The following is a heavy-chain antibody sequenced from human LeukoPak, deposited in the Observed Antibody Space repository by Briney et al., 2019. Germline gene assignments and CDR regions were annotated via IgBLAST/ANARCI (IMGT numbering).Heavy chain of an antibody. J-gene: IGHJ4*02. Sequence: GGSLRLSCAASGFTFSNYGMHWVRQAPGKGLEWVAFIRYDGSDKYYADSVKGRFTISRDNSKKTLYLQMNSLRVKDTAVYYCAKVVDNLDFWGQGTLVTVSS. V-gene: IGHV3-30*02. CDR3: AKVVDNLDF. CDR2: IRYDGSDK. D-gene: IGHD2-15*01. CDR1: GFTFSNYG.